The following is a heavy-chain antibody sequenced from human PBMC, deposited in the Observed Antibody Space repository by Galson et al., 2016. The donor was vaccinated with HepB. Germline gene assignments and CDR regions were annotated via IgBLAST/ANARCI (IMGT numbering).Heavy chain of an antibody. V-gene: IGHV3-33*01. J-gene: IGHJ4*02. Sequence: SLRLSCAASGFTFSKYGMHWVRQAPGKGLEWVAIIWYDGSNKYYGDSVKGRFTISRDNSKNTLYLQMNSLRVEDTAVYHCAHPGHTSGYGHWGQGTLVTVSS. CDR1: GFTFSKYG. CDR3: AHPGHTSGYGH. CDR2: IWYDGSNK. D-gene: IGHD3-22*01.